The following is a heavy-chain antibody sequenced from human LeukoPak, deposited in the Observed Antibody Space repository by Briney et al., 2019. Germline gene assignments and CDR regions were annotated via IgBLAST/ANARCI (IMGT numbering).Heavy chain of an antibody. CDR3: VGGFDI. Sequence: GGSLRLSCAASGFTVSSNYMSWVRQAPGKGLEWVGRIKSKTDGGTTDYGAPVKGRFTISRDDSKNTLYLQMNSLKTEDTAVYYCVGGFDIWGQGTMVTVSS. J-gene: IGHJ3*02. CDR2: IKSKTDGGTT. CDR1: GFTVSSNY. D-gene: IGHD3-16*01. V-gene: IGHV3-15*01.